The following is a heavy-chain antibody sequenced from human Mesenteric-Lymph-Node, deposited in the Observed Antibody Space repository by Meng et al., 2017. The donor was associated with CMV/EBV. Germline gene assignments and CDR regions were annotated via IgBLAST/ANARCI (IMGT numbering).Heavy chain of an antibody. CDR1: GGSFSGYC. Sequence: SETLSLTCAVYGGSFSGYCWSWIRQSPTQGLEWIGEINDSGSTYYNPSLKSRVTISVDTSKNQFSLNLSSVTAADTAVYYCAGASSSSSHWFDPWGQGTLVTVSS. CDR2: INDSGST. J-gene: IGHJ5*02. V-gene: IGHV4-34*01. D-gene: IGHD2-2*01. CDR3: AGASSSSSHWFDP.